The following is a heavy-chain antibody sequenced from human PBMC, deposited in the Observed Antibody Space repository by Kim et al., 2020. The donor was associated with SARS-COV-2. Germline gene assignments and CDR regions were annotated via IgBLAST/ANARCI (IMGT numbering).Heavy chain of an antibody. CDR2: IIPIFGTA. V-gene: IGHV1-69*13. Sequence: SVKVSCKASGGTFSSYAISWVRQAPGQGLEWMGGIIPIFGTANYAQKFQGRVTITADESTSTAYMELSSLRSEDTAVYYCARDLSDSPPSMVRGVNHYYYYYGMDVWGQGTTVTVSS. J-gene: IGHJ6*02. D-gene: IGHD3-10*01. CDR3: ARDLSDSPPSMVRGVNHYYYYYGMDV. CDR1: GGTFSSYA.